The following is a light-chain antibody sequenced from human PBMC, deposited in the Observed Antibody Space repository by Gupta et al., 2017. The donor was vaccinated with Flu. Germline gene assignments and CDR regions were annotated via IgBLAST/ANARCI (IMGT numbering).Light chain of an antibody. CDR1: QSVSSSY. V-gene: IGKV3-20*01. Sequence: IVLTQSPGTLSLSPGERATLSCRASQSVSSSYLAWYQQKPGQAPRLLIYGASSRATGIPDRVSGSGSGTDFTLTISRLEPEDFAVYYCQQYGSYAKTFGQGTKLEIK. CDR3: QQYGSYAKT. J-gene: IGKJ2*01. CDR2: GAS.